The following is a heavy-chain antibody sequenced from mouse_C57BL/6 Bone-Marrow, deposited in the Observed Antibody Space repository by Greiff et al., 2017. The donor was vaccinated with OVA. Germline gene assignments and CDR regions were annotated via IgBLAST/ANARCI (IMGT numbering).Heavy chain of an antibody. V-gene: IGHV5-2*01. CDR2: INRDAGST. CDR1: EYNFTSHD. CDR3: GSPY. Sequence: EVHLVESGGGLVQPGESLKLSCASSEYNFTSHDMSWVRQTPEKRLEWVASINRDAGSTYYPDTLQRRFIISRENTKNTLYLQVSSLRCEDTASDRVGSPYWGQGTSVTVSS. J-gene: IGHJ4*01. D-gene: IGHD1-1*02.